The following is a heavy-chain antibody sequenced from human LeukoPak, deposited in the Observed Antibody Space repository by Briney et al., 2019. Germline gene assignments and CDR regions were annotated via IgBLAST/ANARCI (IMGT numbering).Heavy chain of an antibody. J-gene: IGHJ4*02. Sequence: SETLSLTCAVYGGSFSGYYWSWVRPPPGKGLEWIGEINHSGSTNYNPSLKSRVTISVDTSKNQFSLKLSSVTAADTAVYYCARVRSTITIFGVVIGYFDYWGQGTLVTVSS. V-gene: IGHV4-34*01. CDR2: INHSGST. CDR3: ARVRSTITIFGVVIGYFDY. D-gene: IGHD3-3*01. CDR1: GGSFSGYY.